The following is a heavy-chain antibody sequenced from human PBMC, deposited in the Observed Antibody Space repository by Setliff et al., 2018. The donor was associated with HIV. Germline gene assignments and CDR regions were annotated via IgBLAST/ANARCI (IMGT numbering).Heavy chain of an antibody. Sequence: ASVKVSCKTSGDTFTSYDINWVRQAAGHGLEWMGWMTPYSGNTGYAQKFQGRVTMTRDTSISTAYMELSSLTSEDTAVYYCARGKGVGGVIITGGLDVWGKGTTVTV. V-gene: IGHV1-8*02. D-gene: IGHD3-10*01. CDR1: GDTFTSYD. CDR3: ARGKGVGGVIITGGLDV. CDR2: MTPYSGNT. J-gene: IGHJ6*03.